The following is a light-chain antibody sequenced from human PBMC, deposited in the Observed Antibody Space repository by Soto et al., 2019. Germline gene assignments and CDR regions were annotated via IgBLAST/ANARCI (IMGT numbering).Light chain of an antibody. CDR3: SSFSSTTTYV. V-gene: IGLV2-14*01. J-gene: IGLJ1*01. CDR2: EVS. CDR1: SSDVGTYNY. Sequence: QSALTQPASVSGSPGQSITISCTGTSSDVGTYNYVSWYQHHPGEAPKLIIYEVSYRPSGVSNRFSGSKSGSTASPTISGLQAEDESDYYCSSFSSTTTYVFGTGTKVTVL.